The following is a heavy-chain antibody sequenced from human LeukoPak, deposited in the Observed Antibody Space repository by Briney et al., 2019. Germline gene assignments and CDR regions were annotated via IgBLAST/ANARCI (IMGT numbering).Heavy chain of an antibody. Sequence: PSETLSLTCTVSGGPISSYYWSCIRQRAGKGLEWIGRIYTSGSTNYNPSLKSRVTMSVDTSKNQFSLKLSSVTAADTAVYYCAREMQYYDILTGYLNWFDPWGQGTLVTVSS. CDR1: GGPISSYY. CDR2: IYTSGST. D-gene: IGHD3-9*01. CDR3: AREMQYYDILTGYLNWFDP. V-gene: IGHV4-4*07. J-gene: IGHJ5*02.